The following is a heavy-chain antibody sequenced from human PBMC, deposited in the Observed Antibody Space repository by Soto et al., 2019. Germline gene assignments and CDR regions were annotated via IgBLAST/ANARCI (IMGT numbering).Heavy chain of an antibody. Sequence: GGSLRLSCAASGFTFSSYAMHWVRQAPGKGLEWVAVISYDGSNKYYADSVKGRFTISRDNSKNTLYLQMNSLRAEDTAVYYCARAGNYGDYVATPLFDWGQGTLVTVSS. J-gene: IGHJ4*02. V-gene: IGHV3-30-3*01. CDR3: ARAGNYGDYVATPLFD. D-gene: IGHD4-17*01. CDR2: ISYDGSNK. CDR1: GFTFSSYA.